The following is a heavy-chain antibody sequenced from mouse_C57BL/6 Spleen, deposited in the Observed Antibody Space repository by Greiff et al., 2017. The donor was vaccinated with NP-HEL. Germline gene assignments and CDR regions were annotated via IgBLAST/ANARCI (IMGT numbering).Heavy chain of an antibody. Sequence: DVHLVESGGDLVKPGGSLKLSCAASGFTFSSYGMSWVRQTPDKRLEWVATISSGGSYTYYPDSVKGRFTISRDNAKNTLYLQMSSLKSEDTAMYYCARRGDSSGKGAMDYWGQGTSVTVSS. CDR2: ISSGGSYT. J-gene: IGHJ4*01. V-gene: IGHV5-6*01. D-gene: IGHD3-2*02. CDR3: ARRGDSSGKGAMDY. CDR1: GFTFSSYG.